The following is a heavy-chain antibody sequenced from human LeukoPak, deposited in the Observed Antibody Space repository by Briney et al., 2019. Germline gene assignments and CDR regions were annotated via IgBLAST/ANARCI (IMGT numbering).Heavy chain of an antibody. CDR1: GDAINSDY. CDR3: ARHLRYRAYNYYLDP. D-gene: IGHD5-24*01. CDR2: IYHTGST. J-gene: IGHJ5*02. Sequence: SETLSLTCNVSGDAINSDYWNWIRHSPGKGLEWIGSIYHTGSTNFNASLKSRVTMSIDTSKKQFSLKLNSVTAADTAVYYCARHLRYRAYNYYLDPWGQGALVTVSS. V-gene: IGHV4-59*08.